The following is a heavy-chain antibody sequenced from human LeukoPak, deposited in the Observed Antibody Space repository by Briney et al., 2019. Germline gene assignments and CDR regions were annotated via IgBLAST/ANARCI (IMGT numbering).Heavy chain of an antibody. CDR1: GFTFSSY. V-gene: IGHV3-21*01. CDR3: ARGQSRYFDWYLGFSDD. D-gene: IGHD3-9*01. CDR2: ISSTSSYI. Sequence: GGSLRLSCAASGFTFSSYMNWVRQAPGKGLEWVSSISSTSSYIYYADSVKGRFTISRDNAKNSLYLQMNSLRAEDTAVYYCARGQSRYFDWYLGFSDDWGQGTLVTASS. J-gene: IGHJ4*02.